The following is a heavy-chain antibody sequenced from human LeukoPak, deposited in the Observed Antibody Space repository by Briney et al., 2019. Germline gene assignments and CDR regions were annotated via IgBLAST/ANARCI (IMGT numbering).Heavy chain of an antibody. V-gene: IGHV4-30-4*01. CDR1: GGSISSGDYY. D-gene: IGHD4-17*01. J-gene: IGHJ5*02. Sequence: NTSQTLSLTCTVSGGSISSGDYYWSWIRQPPGKGLEWIGYIYYSGSTYYNPSLKSRVTISIQTSKNQFSLKLTSVTAADTAVYYCAGDYGDLLTGIRFDTWGQGTLVTVSS. CDR2: IYYSGST. CDR3: AGDYGDLLTGIRFDT.